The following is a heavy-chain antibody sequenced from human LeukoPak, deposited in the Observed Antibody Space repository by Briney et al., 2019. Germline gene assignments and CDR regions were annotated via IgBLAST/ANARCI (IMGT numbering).Heavy chain of an antibody. D-gene: IGHD3-22*01. V-gene: IGHV3-43*02. CDR1: GFTFDDYA. CDR3: AKEGYYYDSSGYRAYYYYMDV. Sequence: GGSLRLSCAASGFTFDDYAMHWVRQAPGKGLEWASLISGDGGSTYYADSVKGRFTISRDNSKNSLYLQMNSLRTEDTALYYCAKEGYYYDSSGYRAYYYYMDVWGKGTTVTVSS. J-gene: IGHJ6*03. CDR2: ISGDGGST.